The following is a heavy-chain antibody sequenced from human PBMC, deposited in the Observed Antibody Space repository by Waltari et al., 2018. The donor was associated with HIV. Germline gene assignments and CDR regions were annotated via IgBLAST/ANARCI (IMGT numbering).Heavy chain of an antibody. Sequence: QAQLVQSGAEVKKPGASVKVSCKASGYTFTSPGYYVHWVRQAPGQGLEWMGWVNPNSGGTVYAQNFQGRVTMTRDTSISTAHMELSRLRSDDTAIYYCAVPWGMTEPTDYWGQGTLVTVSS. D-gene: IGHD3-16*01. CDR2: VNPNSGGT. CDR1: GYTFTSPGYY. CDR3: AVPWGMTEPTDY. V-gene: IGHV1-2*02. J-gene: IGHJ4*02.